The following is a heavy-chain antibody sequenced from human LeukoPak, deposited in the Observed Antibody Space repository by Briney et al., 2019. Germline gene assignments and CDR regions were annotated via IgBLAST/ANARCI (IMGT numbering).Heavy chain of an antibody. V-gene: IGHV3-33*01. CDR2: IWYDGSNK. J-gene: IGHJ4*02. Sequence: GRSPRLSCAASGFTFSSYGMHWVRQAPGKGLEWEAVIWYDGSNKYYADSVKGRFTISRDNSKNTLYLQMNSLRAEDTAVYYCARERRYYGSGSYYKTLDYWGQGTLVTVSS. CDR1: GFTFSSYG. CDR3: ARERRYYGSGSYYKTLDY. D-gene: IGHD3-10*01.